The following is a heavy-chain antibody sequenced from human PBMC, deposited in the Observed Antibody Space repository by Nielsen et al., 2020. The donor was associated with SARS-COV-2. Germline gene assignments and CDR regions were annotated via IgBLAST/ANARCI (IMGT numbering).Heavy chain of an antibody. CDR3: ARERRYCSGGSCYSRGTYYFDY. CDR2: INHSGST. J-gene: IGHJ4*02. CDR1: GGSISSYY. Sequence: SETLSLTCTVSGGSISSYYWSWIRQPPGKGLEWIGEINHSGSTNYNPSLKSRVTISVDTSKNQFSLKLSSVIAADTAVYYCARERRYCSGGSCYSRGTYYFDYWGQGTLVTVSS. D-gene: IGHD2-15*01. V-gene: IGHV4-34*01.